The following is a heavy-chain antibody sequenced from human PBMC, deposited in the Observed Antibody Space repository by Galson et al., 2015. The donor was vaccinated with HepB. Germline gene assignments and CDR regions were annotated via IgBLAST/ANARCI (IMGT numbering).Heavy chain of an antibody. CDR2: ISYDGSNK. D-gene: IGHD3-22*01. Sequence: SLRLSCAASGFTFSSYSMNWVRQAPGKGLEWVAVISYDGSNKYYADSVKGRFTISRDNSKNTLYLQMNSLRAEDTAVYYCARGGYYYDSSGYYLWGQGTLVTVSS. CDR3: ARGGYYYDSSGYYL. J-gene: IGHJ5*02. V-gene: IGHV3-30*03. CDR1: GFTFSSYS.